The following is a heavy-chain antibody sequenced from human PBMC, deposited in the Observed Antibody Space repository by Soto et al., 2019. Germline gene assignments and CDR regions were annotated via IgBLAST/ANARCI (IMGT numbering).Heavy chain of an antibody. D-gene: IGHD3-10*01. CDR1: GGSFSGYY. CDR2: INHSGST. Sequence: QVQLQQWGAGLLKPSETLSLTCAVYGGSFSGYYWSWIRQPPGKGLEWIGEINHSGSTNYNPSLKSRFTISVDTSKNQFSLKLSSVTAADTAVYYCARERAILLWFGINWFDPWGQGTLVTVSS. CDR3: ARERAILLWFGINWFDP. J-gene: IGHJ5*02. V-gene: IGHV4-34*01.